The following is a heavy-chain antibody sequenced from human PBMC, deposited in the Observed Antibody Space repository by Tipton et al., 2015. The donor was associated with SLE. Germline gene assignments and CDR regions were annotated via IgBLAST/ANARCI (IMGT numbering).Heavy chain of an antibody. CDR2: IKSKSDGGTV. CDR3: TTQRDY. Sequence: SLRLSCAASGFTFNYAWMNWVRQAPGKGLEWVGRIKSKSDGGTVDYAAPVKGRFTISRDDSKNTLYLEMNSLKNEDTAVYYCTTQRDYWGQGTLVTVSS. J-gene: IGHJ4*02. V-gene: IGHV3-15*07. CDR1: GFTFNYAW.